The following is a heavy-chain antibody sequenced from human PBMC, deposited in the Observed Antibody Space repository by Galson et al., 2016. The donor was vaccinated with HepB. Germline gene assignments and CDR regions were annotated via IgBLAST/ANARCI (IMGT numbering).Heavy chain of an antibody. CDR2: INAGNGHT. J-gene: IGHJ4*02. CDR3: ARAPKGVYQFDF. Sequence: SVKASCKASKYTFTAYSIHWVRQAPGQGLEWMGWINAGNGHTKYSQSFQDRVAITRDTSANTAYMELSSLRSEDSAVYFCARAPKGVYQFDFWGQGTLVTVSS. D-gene: IGHD2/OR15-2a*01. CDR1: KYTFTAYS. V-gene: IGHV1-3*01.